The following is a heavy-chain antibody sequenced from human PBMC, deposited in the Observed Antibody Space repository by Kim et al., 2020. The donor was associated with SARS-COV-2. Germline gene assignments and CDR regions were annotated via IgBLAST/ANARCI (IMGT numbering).Heavy chain of an antibody. Sequence: ADSVKGRFTISRDNSKNTLYLQMNSLRAEDTAVYYCAGGYYDILTGWFDPWGQGTLVTVSS. J-gene: IGHJ5*02. V-gene: IGHV3-30*01. D-gene: IGHD3-9*01. CDR3: AGGYYDILTGWFDP.